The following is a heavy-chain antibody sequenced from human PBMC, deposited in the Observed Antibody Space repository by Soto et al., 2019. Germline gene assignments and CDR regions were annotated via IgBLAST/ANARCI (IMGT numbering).Heavy chain of an antibody. CDR1: GFTFDDYA. CDR2: ISWNSGSI. CDR3: ARGNLEWLSRPYYYYYYYMDV. D-gene: IGHD3-3*01. Sequence: GGSLRLSCAASGFTFDDYAMHWVRQAPGKGLEWVSGISWNSGSIGYADSVKGRFTISRDNAKNSLYLQMNSLRAEDTALYYCARGNLEWLSRPYYYYYYYMDVWGKGTTVTVSS. V-gene: IGHV3-9*01. J-gene: IGHJ6*03.